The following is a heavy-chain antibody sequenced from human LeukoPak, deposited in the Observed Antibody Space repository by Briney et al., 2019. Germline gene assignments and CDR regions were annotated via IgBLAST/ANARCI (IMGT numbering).Heavy chain of an antibody. CDR1: GGIFSSYA. Sequence: ASVKVSCKASGGIFSSYAISWVRQAPGQGLEWMGGIIPIFGTANYAQKFQGRVTITADESTSTAYMELSSLRSEDTAVYYCARPQRWLQSSSFDYWGQGTLVTVSS. CDR2: IIPIFGTA. V-gene: IGHV1-69*13. J-gene: IGHJ4*02. D-gene: IGHD5-24*01. CDR3: ARPQRWLQSSSFDY.